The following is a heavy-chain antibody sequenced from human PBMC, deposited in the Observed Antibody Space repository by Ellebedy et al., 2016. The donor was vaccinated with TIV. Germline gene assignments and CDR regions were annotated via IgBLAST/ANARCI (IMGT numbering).Heavy chain of an antibody. Sequence: SETLSLTXTVSGGSISSSSYYWSWIRQPPGKGLEWIGYIYYSGSTNYNPSLKSRVTISVDTSKSQFSLKLSSVTAADTAVYYCARVRTGYSSGWKYYYYGMDVWGQGTTVTVSS. CDR1: GGSISSSSYY. CDR3: ARVRTGYSSGWKYYYYGMDV. CDR2: IYYSGST. J-gene: IGHJ6*02. D-gene: IGHD6-19*01. V-gene: IGHV4-61*05.